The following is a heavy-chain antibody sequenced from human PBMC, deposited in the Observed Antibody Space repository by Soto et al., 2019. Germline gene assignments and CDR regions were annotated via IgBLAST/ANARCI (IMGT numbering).Heavy chain of an antibody. Sequence: ASMKVSCKASGYTFTSYGISWVRQAPGQGLEWMGWISAYNGNTNYAQKLQGRVTMTTDTSTSTAYMELRSLRSDDTAVYYCARDLRSSRITMVRGGYNWFDPWGQGTLVTVSS. CDR2: ISAYNGNT. J-gene: IGHJ5*02. CDR1: GYTFTSYG. CDR3: ARDLRSSRITMVRGGYNWFDP. D-gene: IGHD3-10*01. V-gene: IGHV1-18*01.